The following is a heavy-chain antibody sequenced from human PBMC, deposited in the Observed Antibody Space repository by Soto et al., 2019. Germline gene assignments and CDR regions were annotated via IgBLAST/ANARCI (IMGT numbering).Heavy chain of an antibody. D-gene: IGHD2-2*02. CDR2: ISWNSGSI. J-gene: IGHJ4*02. Sequence: PGGSLRLSCAASGFTFDDYAMHWVRQAPGKGLEWVSGISWNSGSIGYADSVKGRFTISRDNAKNSLYLQMNSLRAEDTALYYCAKDMGDCISTSCNTLFDYWGQGTLVTVSS. CDR1: GFTFDDYA. V-gene: IGHV3-9*01. CDR3: AKDMGDCISTSCNTLFDY.